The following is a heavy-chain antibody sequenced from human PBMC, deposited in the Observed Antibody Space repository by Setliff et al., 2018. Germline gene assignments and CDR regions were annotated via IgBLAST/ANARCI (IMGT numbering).Heavy chain of an antibody. V-gene: IGHV3-7*03. CDR2: IKQDGSDK. CDR1: GFTFNDHA. Sequence: GGSLRLSCVVSGFTFNDHAMTWVRQAPGKGLEWVANIKQDGSDKYYVDSVKGRFTISRDNAKNSLYLQMNSLRAEDTAVYYCARDGGKSYFPFDYWGQGTLVTVSS. D-gene: IGHD2-21*01. CDR3: ARDGGKSYFPFDY. J-gene: IGHJ4*02.